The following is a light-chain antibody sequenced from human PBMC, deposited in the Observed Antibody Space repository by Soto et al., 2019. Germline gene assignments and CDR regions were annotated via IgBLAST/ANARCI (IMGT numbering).Light chain of an antibody. V-gene: IGKV3-20*01. Sequence: EIVLTQSPGTLSLSPGVGATLSCRASQGVSSSYLAWYQHKPGQAPRLLIYGASSRASGSPDRFSGSGSGTDFTLTINILEPEDFAVYYCQQYGASVTFGPGTKVDLK. CDR1: QGVSSSY. J-gene: IGKJ3*01. CDR3: QQYGASVT. CDR2: GAS.